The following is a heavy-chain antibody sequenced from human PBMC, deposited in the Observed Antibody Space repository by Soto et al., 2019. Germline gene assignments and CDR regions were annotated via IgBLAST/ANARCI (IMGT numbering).Heavy chain of an antibody. CDR1: GFIFSDYW. V-gene: IGHV3-7*01. D-gene: IGHD1-26*01. CDR2: IREDGGAK. CDR3: AGPSTSGRTDC. Sequence: EVQLVESGGDLVQPGGSLRLSCGVSGFIFSDYWMSWVRQAPGEGLEWVATIREDGGAKYYADSVKGRFTISRDNARNSLFLQMTGRGGEDAAVYYCAGPSTSGRTDCWGQGTLVTVSS. J-gene: IGHJ4*02.